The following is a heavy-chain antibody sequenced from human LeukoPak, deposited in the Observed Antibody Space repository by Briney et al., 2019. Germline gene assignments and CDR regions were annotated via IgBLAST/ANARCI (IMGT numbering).Heavy chain of an antibody. V-gene: IGHV1-69*13. CDR1: GGTFSSYA. D-gene: IGHD3-22*01. J-gene: IGHJ4*02. CDR3: ASEPHSGYYVG. CDR2: IIPIFGTA. Sequence: GASVKVSCKASGGTFSSYAISWVRQAPGQGLEWMGGIIPIFGTANYAQKFQGRVTITADESTSTAYMELSSLRSEDTAVYYCASEPHSGYYVGWGQGTLVTVSS.